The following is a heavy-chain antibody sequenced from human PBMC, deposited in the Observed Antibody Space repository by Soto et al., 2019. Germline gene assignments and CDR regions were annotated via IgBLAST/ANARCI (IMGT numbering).Heavy chain of an antibody. Sequence: QVQLVQSGAEVKKPGSSVKVSCKASGGTFSSYTISWVRQAPGQGLEWMGRIIPILGIANYAQKFQGRVTITADKSTSTAYMELSSLRSEDTAVYYCARDRYYGSGSRFDCWGQGTLVTVSS. CDR3: ARDRYYGSGSRFDC. CDR2: IIPILGIA. CDR1: GGTFSSYT. J-gene: IGHJ4*02. D-gene: IGHD3-10*01. V-gene: IGHV1-69*08.